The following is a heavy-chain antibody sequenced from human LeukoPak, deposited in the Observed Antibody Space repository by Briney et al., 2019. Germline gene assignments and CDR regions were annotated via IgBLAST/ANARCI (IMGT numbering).Heavy chain of an antibody. Sequence: SVKVSFKSSGGTFSSYAISWVRQAPGQGLEWMGGIIPIFGTANYAQKFQGRVTITADESTNTAYMELRSLRSGDTAVYYCSYCSGGSRCSDFFQHGGQGTLVTVSS. CDR2: IIPIFGTA. J-gene: IGHJ1*01. CDR1: GGTFSSYA. CDR3: SYCSGGSRCSDFFQH. V-gene: IGHV1-69*13. D-gene: IGHD2-15*01.